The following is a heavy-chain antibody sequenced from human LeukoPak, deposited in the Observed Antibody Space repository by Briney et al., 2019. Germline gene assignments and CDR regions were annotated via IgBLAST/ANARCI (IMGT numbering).Heavy chain of an antibody. D-gene: IGHD2-21*02. CDR3: ARQKSDCVAVFDY. V-gene: IGHV4-4*07. J-gene: IGHJ4*02. CDR1: GGSISNYY. CDR2: IYTHGST. Sequence: TTSETLSLTCAVSGGSISNYYWSYIRQSAGKGLEWIGRIYTHGSTNYDPSLKSRVTMSVDTSKNQFSLKLSSVTAADTAVYYCARQKSDCVAVFDYWGQGTLVTVSS.